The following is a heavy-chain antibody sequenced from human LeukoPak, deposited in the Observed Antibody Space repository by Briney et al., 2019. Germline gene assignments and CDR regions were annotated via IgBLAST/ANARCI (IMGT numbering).Heavy chain of an antibody. V-gene: IGHV1-2*02. CDR2: INPNSGGT. CDR3: ARDAIEYCSSTSCSGPYYYYMEL. D-gene: IGHD2-2*01. J-gene: IGHJ6*03. CDR1: GYTFTGYY. Sequence: ASVKVSCKASGYTFTGYYMQWVRQARGQGLEWMGWINPNSGGTNYAQKFQGRVTMTRDTSISTAYMELSRLRSDDTAVYSCARDAIEYCSSTSCSGPYYYYMELGGKGTTVSVSS.